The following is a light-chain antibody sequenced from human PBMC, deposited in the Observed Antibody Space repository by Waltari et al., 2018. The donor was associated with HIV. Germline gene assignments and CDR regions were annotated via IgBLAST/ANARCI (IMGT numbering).Light chain of an antibody. V-gene: IGKV2-28*01. CDR1: QSLLHSNGYNY. CDR3: MQARQTLFT. CDR2: LGS. Sequence: DIVMTKSPLPLSVTPGQPASISCSSSQSLLHSNGYNYLDWYLQKPGQSPQLLIYLGSNRASGVTDRFSGSGSGTDFTLKISRVEAEDVGVYYCMQARQTLFTFGPGTKVDIK. J-gene: IGKJ3*01.